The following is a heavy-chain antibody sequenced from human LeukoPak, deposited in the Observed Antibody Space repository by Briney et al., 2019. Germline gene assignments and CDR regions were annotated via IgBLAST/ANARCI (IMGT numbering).Heavy chain of an antibody. V-gene: IGHV1-24*01. CDR2: FDPEDGET. J-gene: IGHJ4*02. Sequence: ASVTVSCKVSGYTLTELSMHWVRQAPGKGLEWMGGFDPEDGETIYAQKFQGRVTMTEGTSTDTAYMELSSLRSEDTAVYYCVAAVVPAHWPLDCWGQGTLVTVSS. CDR1: GYTLTELS. D-gene: IGHD2-2*01. CDR3: VAAVVPAHWPLDC.